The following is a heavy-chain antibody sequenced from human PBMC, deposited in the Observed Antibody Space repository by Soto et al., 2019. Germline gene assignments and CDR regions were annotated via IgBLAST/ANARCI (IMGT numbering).Heavy chain of an antibody. D-gene: IGHD6-19*01. Sequence: GESLKISCKGSGYSFTSYWISWVRQMPGKGLEWMGRIDPSDSYTNYSPSFQGHVTISADKSISTAYLQWSSLKASDTAMYYCARGAGISPSHYYYGTDVWGQGTTVTVSS. V-gene: IGHV5-10-1*01. CDR3: ARGAGISPSHYYYGTDV. CDR2: IDPSDSYT. J-gene: IGHJ6*02. CDR1: GYSFTSYW.